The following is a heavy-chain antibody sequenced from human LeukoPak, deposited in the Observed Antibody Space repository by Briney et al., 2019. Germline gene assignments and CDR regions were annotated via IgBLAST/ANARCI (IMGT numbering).Heavy chain of an antibody. CDR1: GGSISSYY. CDR3: ARYVGAPWYYGMDV. V-gene: IGHV4-59*08. D-gene: IGHD1-26*01. Sequence: PSETLSLTCTVSGGSISSYYWSWIRQPPGKGLEWIGYIYYSGSTNYNPSPKSRVTISVDTSKNQFSLKLSSVTAADTAVYYCARYVGAPWYYGMDVWGQGTTVTVSS. CDR2: IYYSGST. J-gene: IGHJ6*02.